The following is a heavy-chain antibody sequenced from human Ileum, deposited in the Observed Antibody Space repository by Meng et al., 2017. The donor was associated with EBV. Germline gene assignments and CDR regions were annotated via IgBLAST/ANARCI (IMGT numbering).Heavy chain of an antibody. CDR2: IYYSGNT. CDR3: ARSLTTPYYFDD. V-gene: IGHV4-30-4*01. Sequence: PMQGPGPGPVRPSQTLALTWTGSGDSISSGGYFWSWIRQPPGKGLDWIGYIYYSGNTYYKPSLKSRVTMSVDTSKNQFSLKLSSLTAADTAVYYCARSLTTPYYFDDWGQGTLVTVSS. D-gene: IGHD1-14*01. J-gene: IGHJ4*02. CDR1: GDSISSGGYF.